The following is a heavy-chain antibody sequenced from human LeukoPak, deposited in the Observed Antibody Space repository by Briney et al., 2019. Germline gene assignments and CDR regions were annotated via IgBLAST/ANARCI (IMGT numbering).Heavy chain of an antibody. CDR2: ISTSGGST. Sequence: PGGSLRLSCAASGFTFSTYAMSWVRQAPGKGLEWVSGISTSGGSTYYADSVKGRFTISRDNSKNTLYLQMNSPRAEDTAVYYCAKDQSVGGTPGDPFDIWGQGTMVTVSS. D-gene: IGHD1-26*01. CDR3: AKDQSVGGTPGDPFDI. V-gene: IGHV3-23*01. CDR1: GFTFSTYA. J-gene: IGHJ3*02.